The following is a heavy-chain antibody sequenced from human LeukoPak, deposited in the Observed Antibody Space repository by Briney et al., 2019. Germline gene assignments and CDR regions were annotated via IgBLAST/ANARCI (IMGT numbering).Heavy chain of an antibody. D-gene: IGHD3-3*01. CDR1: GGSISSGSYY. CDR3: ASTPHYDFWSGYSLPYYYYYMDV. Sequence: SETLSLTCTVSGGSISSGSYYWSWIRQPAGKGLEWIGRIYTSGSTNYNPSLKSRVTISVDTSKNQFSLKLSSVTAADTAVYYCASTPHYDFWSGYSLPYYYYYMDVWGKGTTVTVSS. CDR2: IYTSGST. J-gene: IGHJ6*03. V-gene: IGHV4-61*02.